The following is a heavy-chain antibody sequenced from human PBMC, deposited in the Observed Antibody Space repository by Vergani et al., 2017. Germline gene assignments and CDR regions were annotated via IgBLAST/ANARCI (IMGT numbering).Heavy chain of an antibody. CDR3: ARDSQYDFWSGYPEYFQH. CDR2: IYSGGST. CDR1: GFTVSSNY. V-gene: IGHV3-66*02. J-gene: IGHJ1*01. D-gene: IGHD3-3*01. Sequence: EVQMVESGGGLVQPGGSLRLSCAASGFTVSSNYMSWVRQAPGKGLEWVSVIYSGGSTYYADSVKGRFTISRDNSKNTLYLQMNSLRAEDTAVYYCARDSQYDFWSGYPEYFQHWGQGTLVTVSS.